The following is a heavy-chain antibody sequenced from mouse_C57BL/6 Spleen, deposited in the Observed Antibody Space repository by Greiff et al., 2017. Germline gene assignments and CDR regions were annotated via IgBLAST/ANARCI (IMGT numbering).Heavy chain of an antibody. CDR2: IDPSDRYT. V-gene: IGHV1-50*01. D-gene: IGHD1-1*01. J-gene: IGHJ1*03. CDR1: GYTFTSYW. Sequence: QVQLQQPGAELVKPGASVKLSCKASGYTFTSYWMQWVKQRPGQGLEWIGEIDPSDRYTNYNQKFKGKATLTVDTSSSTAYMQLSSLTSEDSAVYYCARKIYGSSYGYFDVGGTGTTVTVSS. CDR3: ARKIYGSSYGYFDV.